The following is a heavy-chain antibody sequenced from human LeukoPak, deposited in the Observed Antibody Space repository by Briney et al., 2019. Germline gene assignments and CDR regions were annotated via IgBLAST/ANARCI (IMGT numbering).Heavy chain of an antibody. CDR1: GFSFRTCF. D-gene: IGHD3-9*01. Sequence: GGSLRLSCAASGFSFRTCFMMWVRQAPGKGLEWVANMNQDGNEKNYADSVKGRFTISRVNAQSSLYLQMNSLRAEDTAVYYCATHLDILAGSQDFAYWGQGALVTVSS. V-gene: IGHV3-7*01. CDR2: MNQDGNEK. J-gene: IGHJ4*02. CDR3: ATHLDILAGSQDFAY.